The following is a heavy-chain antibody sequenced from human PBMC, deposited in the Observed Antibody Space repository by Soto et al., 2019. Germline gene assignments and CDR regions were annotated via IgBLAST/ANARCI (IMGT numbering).Heavy chain of an antibody. CDR2: ISWDGGST. Sequence: EVQLVESGGVVVQPGGSLRLSCAASGFTFDDYTMHWVRQAPGKGLEWVSLISWDGGSTYYADSVKGRFTISRDNSKNSLYLQMNSLRTEDTALYYCAKLQDDWPNEAKDAFDIWGQGTMVTVSS. J-gene: IGHJ3*02. CDR3: AKLQDDWPNEAKDAFDI. D-gene: IGHD1-1*01. V-gene: IGHV3-43*01. CDR1: GFTFDDYT.